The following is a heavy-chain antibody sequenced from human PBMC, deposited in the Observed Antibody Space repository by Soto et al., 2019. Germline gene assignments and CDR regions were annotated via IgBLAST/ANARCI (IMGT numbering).Heavy chain of an antibody. Sequence: EVQLVESGGGLVQPGRSLRLSCAASGFTFDDYAMHWVRQAPGKGLEWVSGISWNSGSIGYADSVKGRFTISRDNAKNSLYLQMNSLRAEDTALYYCASSGWTRGDYWGQGTLVTVSS. V-gene: IGHV3-9*01. J-gene: IGHJ4*02. D-gene: IGHD6-19*01. CDR3: ASSGWTRGDY. CDR1: GFTFDDYA. CDR2: ISWNSGSI.